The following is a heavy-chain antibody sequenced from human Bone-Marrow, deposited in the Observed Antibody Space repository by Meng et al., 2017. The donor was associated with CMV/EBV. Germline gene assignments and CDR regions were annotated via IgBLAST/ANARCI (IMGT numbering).Heavy chain of an antibody. Sequence: GGSLRLSCAASGFTFSTYSMNWVRQAPGKGLEWVSCISSSSGYIFYADSVKGRFTISRDNAKNSLDLQMNSLRAEDTAVYYCAREQGYRITTDYYYGMDVWGQGTTVTVSS. V-gene: IGHV3-21*01. CDR2: ISSSSGYI. D-gene: IGHD4-11*01. CDR3: AREQGYRITTDYYYGMDV. J-gene: IGHJ6*02. CDR1: GFTFSTYS.